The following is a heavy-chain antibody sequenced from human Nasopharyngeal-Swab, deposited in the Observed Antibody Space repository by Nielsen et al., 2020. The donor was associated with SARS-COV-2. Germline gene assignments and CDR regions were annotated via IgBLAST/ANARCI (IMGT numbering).Heavy chain of an antibody. D-gene: IGHD1-26*01. V-gene: IGHV3-23*03. CDR2: IYSGGSST. CDR1: GFTFSSYA. Sequence: GESLKIFCAASGFTFSSYAMSWVRQAPGKGLEWVSVIYSGGSSTYYADSVKGRFTISRDNSKNTLYLQMNSLRAEDTAVYYCAKETVGALDYWGQGTLVTVSS. J-gene: IGHJ4*02. CDR3: AKETVGALDY.